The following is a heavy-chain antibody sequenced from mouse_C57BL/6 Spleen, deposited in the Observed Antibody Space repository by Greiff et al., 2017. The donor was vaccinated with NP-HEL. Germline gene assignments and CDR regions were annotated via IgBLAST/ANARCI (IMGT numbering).Heavy chain of an antibody. Sequence: VQLQQSGPELVKPGASVKISCKASGYTFTDYYMNWVKQSHGKGLEWIGVIYPNNGGTSYNQKFKGKATLTVDKSCSTTYMELRSLTSEDSAVDYCTRFYYGHYAMDYWGQGTSVTVSS. J-gene: IGHJ4*01. CDR3: TRFYYGHYAMDY. CDR1: GYTFTDYY. D-gene: IGHD1-1*01. V-gene: IGHV1-26*01. CDR2: IYPNNGGT.